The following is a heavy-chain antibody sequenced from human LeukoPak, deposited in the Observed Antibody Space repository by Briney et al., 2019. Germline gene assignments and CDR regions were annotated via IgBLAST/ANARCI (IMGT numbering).Heavy chain of an antibody. CDR1: GGTFSSYA. CDR3: ARDASQRGFGELFDY. J-gene: IGHJ4*02. D-gene: IGHD3-10*01. CDR2: IIPIFGTA. Sequence: ASVKVSXKASGGTFSSYAISWVRQAPGQGLEWIGGIIPIFGTANYAQKFQGRVTITTDESTSTAYMELSSLRSEDTAVYYCARDASQRGFGELFDYWGQGTLVTVSS. V-gene: IGHV1-69*05.